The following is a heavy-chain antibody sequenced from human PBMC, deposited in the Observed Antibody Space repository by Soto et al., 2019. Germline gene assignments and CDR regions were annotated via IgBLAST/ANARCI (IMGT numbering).Heavy chain of an antibody. J-gene: IGHJ4*02. CDR2: INDSGPI. CDR1: GGSFSGFY. V-gene: IGHV4-34*01. D-gene: IGHD5-12*01. Sequence: HVQLQPWCAGLLNTSETLSLTCAVYGGSFSGFYWTWMRQTPGKGLEWIGEINDSGPINYTPSIKNRVTISIDTAKNQLSLKLTSVTAADTALSACARGVRGRKLFDYWGRGALVTVSS. CDR3: ARGVRGRKLFDY.